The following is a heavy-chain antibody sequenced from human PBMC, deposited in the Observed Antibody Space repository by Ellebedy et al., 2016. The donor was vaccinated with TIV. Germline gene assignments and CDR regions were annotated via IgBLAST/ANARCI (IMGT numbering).Heavy chain of an antibody. J-gene: IGHJ3*02. Sequence: GGSLRLSXAASGVNVSSNYMSWVRQAPGKGLGWVSIIYSDGSTYYADSVKGRFTLSRDISKNTLFLQMNSLRAEDTAVYYCARAKRGSYYSAFDIWGQGTMVTVSS. CDR3: ARAKRGSYYSAFDI. V-gene: IGHV3-53*01. CDR2: IYSDGST. CDR1: GVNVSSNY. D-gene: IGHD1-26*01.